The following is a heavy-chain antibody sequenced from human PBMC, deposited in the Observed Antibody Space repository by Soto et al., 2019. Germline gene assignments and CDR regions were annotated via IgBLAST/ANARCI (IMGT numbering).Heavy chain of an antibody. J-gene: IGHJ4*02. CDR3: ARFIPGTGSDY. Sequence: QVQLQESGPGLVNPSQTLSLTCTVSGGSISCGGYYWSWIRQHPGKGLEWIGYIYYSGSTYYNPSLKSRVTISVDTSKNQFSLKLSSVTAADTAVYYCARFIPGTGSDYWGQGTLVTVSS. V-gene: IGHV4-31*03. CDR2: IYYSGST. CDR1: GGSISCGGYY. D-gene: IGHD1-20*01.